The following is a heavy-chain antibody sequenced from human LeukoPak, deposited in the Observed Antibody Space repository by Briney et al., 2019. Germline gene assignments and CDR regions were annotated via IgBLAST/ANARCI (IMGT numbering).Heavy chain of an antibody. Sequence: EASVKVSCKASGYIFMNFGMGWVRQAPGQGLEWLGWISAYNGVTNYAQKFRGRVTMTTDTSTSTAYMEVRSLTSDDTAIYYCARSGDGNWFDPWGQGTLVIVSS. CDR2: ISAYNGVT. V-gene: IGHV1-18*01. CDR3: ARSGDGNWFDP. J-gene: IGHJ5*02. CDR1: GYIFMNFG.